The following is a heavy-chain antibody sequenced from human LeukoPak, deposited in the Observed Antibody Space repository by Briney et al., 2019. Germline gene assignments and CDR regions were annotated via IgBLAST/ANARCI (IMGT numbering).Heavy chain of an antibody. CDR3: AKVPAGGLDDYYFDY. Sequence: GSLRLSCAASGFTFSSYAMSWVRQAPGKGLEWVSAISGSGGSTYYADSVKGRFTISRDNSKKTLYLQMNSLRAEDTAVYYCAKVPAGGLDDYYFDYWGQGTLVTVSS. D-gene: IGHD3-16*01. J-gene: IGHJ4*02. CDR1: GFTFSSYA. V-gene: IGHV3-23*01. CDR2: ISGSGGST.